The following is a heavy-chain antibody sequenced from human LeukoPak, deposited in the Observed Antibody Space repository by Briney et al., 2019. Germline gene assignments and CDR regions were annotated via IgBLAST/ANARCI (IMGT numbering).Heavy chain of an antibody. V-gene: IGHV3-48*01. CDR3: AKAGRSFVVVVAAAFDP. Sequence: PGGSLRLSCAASGFTFSSYSMNWVRQAPGKGLEWVSYISSSSSTIYYADSVKGRFTISRDNSKNTLYLQMNSLRAEDTAVYYCAKAGRSFVVVVAAAFDPWGQGTLVTVSS. J-gene: IGHJ5*02. D-gene: IGHD2-15*01. CDR1: GFTFSSYS. CDR2: ISSSSSTI.